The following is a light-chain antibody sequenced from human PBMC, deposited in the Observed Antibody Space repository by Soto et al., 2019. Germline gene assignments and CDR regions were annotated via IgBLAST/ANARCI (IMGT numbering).Light chain of an antibody. CDR3: QKYNRAPRT. Sequence: DIPMTQSPSSRSASVGDRVTITCRASQGISAYLAWYQQKPGKVPKLLIYAASTLQSGAPSRFSGSGSGTDFTLTISSLQPEDVATYYCQKYNRAPRTFGQGTKVEIK. CDR1: QGISAY. V-gene: IGKV1-27*01. CDR2: AAS. J-gene: IGKJ1*01.